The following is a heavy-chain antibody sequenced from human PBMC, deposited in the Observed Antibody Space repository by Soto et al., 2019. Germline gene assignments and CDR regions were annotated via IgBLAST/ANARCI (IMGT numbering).Heavy chain of an antibody. Sequence: GGSLRLSCAASGFTVSSNYMSWVRQAPGKGLEWVSVIYSGGSTYYADSVKGRFTISRHNSKNTLYLQMNSLRAEDTAVYYCARGSLAARPWAFDIWGQGTMVTVSS. CDR2: IYSGGST. CDR1: GFTVSSNY. V-gene: IGHV3-53*04. CDR3: ARGSLAARPWAFDI. J-gene: IGHJ3*02. D-gene: IGHD6-6*01.